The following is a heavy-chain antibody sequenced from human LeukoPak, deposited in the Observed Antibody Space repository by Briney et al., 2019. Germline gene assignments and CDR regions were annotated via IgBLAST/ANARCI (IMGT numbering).Heavy chain of an antibody. V-gene: IGHV3-66*02. CDR2: IYSGGST. J-gene: IGHJ4*02. CDR1: GFTVSSNY. Sequence: PGGSLRLSCAASGFTVSSNYMSWVRQAPGKGLEWVSVIYSGGSTYYADSVKGRFTISRVNSKNTLYLQMNSLRAEDTAVYYCARDLEQLVPWGYWGQGTLVTVSS. D-gene: IGHD6-6*01. CDR3: ARDLEQLVPWGY.